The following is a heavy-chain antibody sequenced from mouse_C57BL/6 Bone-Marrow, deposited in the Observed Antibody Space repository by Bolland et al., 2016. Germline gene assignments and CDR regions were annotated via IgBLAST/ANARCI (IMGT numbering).Heavy chain of an antibody. J-gene: IGHJ4*01. CDR3: ARGAIWLLDY. CDR2: DSYT. V-gene: IGHV1-69*01. D-gene: IGHD2-2*01. Sequence: DSYTNYNQKFKGKSTLTVDKSSSTAYMQLSSLTSEDSAVYYCARGAIWLLDYWGQGTS.